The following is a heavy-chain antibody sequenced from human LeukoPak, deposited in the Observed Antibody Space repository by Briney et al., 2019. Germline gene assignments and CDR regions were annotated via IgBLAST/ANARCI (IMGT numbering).Heavy chain of an antibody. J-gene: IGHJ3*02. D-gene: IGHD3-22*01. Sequence: PGGSLRLSCAASGFTFSNAWMSWVRQAPEKGLEWVGRIKSKTDGGTTDYAAPVKGRFTISRDDSKNTLYLQMNSLRAEDTAVYYCAKDISESYDSSGYYYVEGSLAFDIWGQGTMVTVSS. CDR3: AKDISESYDSSGYYYVEGSLAFDI. CDR2: IKSKTDGGTT. V-gene: IGHV3-15*01. CDR1: GFTFSNAW.